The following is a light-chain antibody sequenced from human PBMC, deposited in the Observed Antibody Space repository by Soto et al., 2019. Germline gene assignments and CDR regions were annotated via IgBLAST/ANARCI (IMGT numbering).Light chain of an antibody. CDR2: LGS. CDR3: MQARQTPPVT. J-gene: IGKJ5*01. Sequence: DIVMTQSPLSLPVTPGEPASISCRSSPSLLYSNGYNYLDWYLQKPGQSPQLLIYLGSNRASGVPDRFSGSGSGTDFTLKISRVEAEDVGVYYCMQARQTPPVTFGQGTRLEIK. V-gene: IGKV2-28*01. CDR1: PSLLYSNGYNY.